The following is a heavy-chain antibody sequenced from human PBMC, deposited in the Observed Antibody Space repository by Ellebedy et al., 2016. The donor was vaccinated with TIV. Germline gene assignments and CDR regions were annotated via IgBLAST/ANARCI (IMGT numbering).Heavy chain of an antibody. D-gene: IGHD2-2*01. CDR2: IYYSGST. Sequence: SDTLSLTXTVSGGSISSSSYYWGWIRQPPGKRLEWIGSIYYSGSTYYNPSLKSRVTMSVDKSNNQFSLKLSSVTAADTAVYNCARRYCSSTLCYDAFDIWGQGTMVTVSS. CDR3: ARRYCSSTLCYDAFDI. CDR1: GGSISSSSYY. J-gene: IGHJ3*02. V-gene: IGHV4-39*01.